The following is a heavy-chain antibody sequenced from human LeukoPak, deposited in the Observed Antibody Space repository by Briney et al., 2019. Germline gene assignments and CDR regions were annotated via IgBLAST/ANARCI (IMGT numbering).Heavy chain of an antibody. CDR1: GFTFSSYN. V-gene: IGHV3-21*06. D-gene: IGHD6-19*01. CDR3: ARIGSGWYWEY. J-gene: IGHJ4*02. Sequence: GGSLRLSCAASGFTFSSYNVYWVRQAPGKGLEWVSSISGGSDYIFHADPVKGRFTISRDNAKNSLYLQMNSLRAEDTAVYYCARIGSGWYWEYWGQGALVTVSS. CDR2: ISGGSDYI.